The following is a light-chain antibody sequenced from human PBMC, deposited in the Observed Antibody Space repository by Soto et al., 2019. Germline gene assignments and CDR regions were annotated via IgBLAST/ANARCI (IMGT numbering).Light chain of an antibody. CDR3: MQDTPWPFT. CDR2: KVS. Sequence: DVVMTQSPLSLPVTLGQPASISCRSSQSLVYTDGNTYLTWFQQRPGQSPRRLIYKVSYRDSGDPDRFSGGRSDTAFTLKTSSVEADEVGIYYCMQDTPWPFTFGPGTKVVIK. J-gene: IGKJ3*01. CDR1: QSLVYTDGNTY. V-gene: IGKV2-30*01.